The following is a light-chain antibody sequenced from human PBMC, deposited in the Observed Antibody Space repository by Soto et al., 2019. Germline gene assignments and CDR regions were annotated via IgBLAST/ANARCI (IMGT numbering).Light chain of an antibody. J-gene: IGLJ1*01. V-gene: IGLV2-8*01. CDR1: SSDVGGYNY. Sequence: SALTQSPSASGSPGQSVTISCTGTSSDVGGYNYVSWYQQRPGKVPKVIIYEVTKRPSGVPDRFSGSKSGNTASLTVSGLQAEDEADYFCSSYANNNNILVFGTGTKVT. CDR2: EVT. CDR3: SSYANNNNILV.